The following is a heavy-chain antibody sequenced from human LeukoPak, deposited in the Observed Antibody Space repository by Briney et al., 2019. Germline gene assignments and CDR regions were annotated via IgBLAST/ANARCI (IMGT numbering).Heavy chain of an antibody. CDR3: TTRDTSGLVNYYYYGMDV. CDR2: IKSKTDGGTT. V-gene: IGHV3-15*01. Sequence: GSLRLSCAASGFTFSNAWMSWVRQAPGKGLEWVGRIKSKTDGGTTDYAAPVKGRFTISRDDSKNTLYLQMNSLKTEDTAVYYCTTRDTSGLVNYYYYGMDVWGQGTTVTVSS. J-gene: IGHJ6*02. CDR1: GFTFSNAW. D-gene: IGHD6-19*01.